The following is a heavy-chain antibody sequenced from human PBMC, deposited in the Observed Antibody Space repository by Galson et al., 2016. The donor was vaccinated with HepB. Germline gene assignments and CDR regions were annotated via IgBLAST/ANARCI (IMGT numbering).Heavy chain of an antibody. D-gene: IGHD3-22*01. J-gene: IGHJ6*02. CDR2: IYYSGST. CDR3: ARRSITTMHV. CDR1: GGSISSSGFY. Sequence: ETLSLTCTVSGGSISSSGFYWGWIRQPPGKGLEWIGSIYYSGSTYYNPSLKSRVIISVDTSKNQFSLKLSSVTAADTAVYYCARRSITTMHVWGQGTTVIVSS. V-gene: IGHV4-39*01.